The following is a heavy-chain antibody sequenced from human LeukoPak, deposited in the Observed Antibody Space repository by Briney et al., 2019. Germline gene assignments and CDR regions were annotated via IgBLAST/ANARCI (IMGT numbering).Heavy chain of an antibody. D-gene: IGHD3-10*01. J-gene: IGHJ4*02. CDR2: ISWNSGSI. Sequence: GGSLRLSCAASGFTFDDYAMHWVRQAPGKGLEWVSGISWNSGSIGYADSVKGRFTISRDNAKNSLYLQMNSLRAEDTALYYCAKDIDYYGSVKTPDYWGQGTLVTVSS. V-gene: IGHV3-9*01. CDR1: GFTFDDYA. CDR3: AKDIDYYGSVKTPDY.